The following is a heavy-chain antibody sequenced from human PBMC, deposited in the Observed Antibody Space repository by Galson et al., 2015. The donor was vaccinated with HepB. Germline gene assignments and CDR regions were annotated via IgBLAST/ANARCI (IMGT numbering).Heavy chain of an antibody. Sequence: SLRLSCAASGFTFSDSAMHWVRQASGKGLEWVGRIRSKANNYATAYAASLKGRFTISRDDLKNTAYLQMNSLKTEDTAVYYCTSAKFIVGINFDYWGQGTLVTVSS. V-gene: IGHV3-73*01. D-gene: IGHD1-26*01. CDR1: GFTFSDSA. J-gene: IGHJ4*02. CDR2: IRSKANNYAT. CDR3: TSAKFIVGINFDY.